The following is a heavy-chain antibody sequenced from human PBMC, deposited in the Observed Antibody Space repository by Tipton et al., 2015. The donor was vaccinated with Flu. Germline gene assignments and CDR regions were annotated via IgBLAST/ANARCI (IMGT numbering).Heavy chain of an antibody. CDR3: AKGITAVYYYGMDV. D-gene: IGHD3-10*01. J-gene: IGHJ6*02. V-gene: IGHV3-23*01. CDR2: ISGSGGST. CDR1: GFTFSSYA. Sequence: SLRLSCAASGFTFSSYAMSWVRQAPGKGLEWVSAISGSGGSTYYADSVKGRFTISRDNSKNTLYLQMNSLRAEDTAVYYCAKGITAVYYYGMDVWGQGTTVTVSS.